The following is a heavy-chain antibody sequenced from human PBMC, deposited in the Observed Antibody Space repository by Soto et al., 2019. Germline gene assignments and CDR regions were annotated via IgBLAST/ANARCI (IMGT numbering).Heavy chain of an antibody. D-gene: IGHD2-15*01. CDR3: ASSYCSGGSCYPIAIDY. CDR2: IYYSGST. J-gene: IGHJ4*02. CDR1: GGSISSSSYY. Sequence: SETLSLTCTVSGGSISSSSYYWGWIRQPPGKGLEWIGSIYYSGSTYYNPSLKSRVTISVDTSKNQFSLKLSSVTAADTAVYYCASSYCSGGSCYPIAIDYWGQGTLVPVSS. V-gene: IGHV4-39*01.